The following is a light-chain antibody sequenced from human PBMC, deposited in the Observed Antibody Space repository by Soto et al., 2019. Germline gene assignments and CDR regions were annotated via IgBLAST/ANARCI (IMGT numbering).Light chain of an antibody. CDR3: QQYGSSPPVT. CDR2: GAS. V-gene: IGKV3-20*01. CDR1: QSVTNY. Sequence: EIVLTQSPATLSLSPGERATLSCRASQSVTNYIAWYQQRPGQAPRLLIYGASSRATGIPDRFSGSGSGTDFTLTISRLEPEDFAVYYCQQYGSSPPVTFGGGTKVDIK. J-gene: IGKJ4*01.